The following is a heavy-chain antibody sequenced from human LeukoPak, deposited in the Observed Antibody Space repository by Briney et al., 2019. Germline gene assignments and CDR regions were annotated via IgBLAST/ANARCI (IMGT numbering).Heavy chain of an antibody. D-gene: IGHD4-17*01. Sequence: ASVKVSCKASGYTSTSYDINWVRQATGQGLEWMGWVNPNSGNTGYAQKFQGRVTMTRNTSISTAYMELSSLRSEDTAVYYCARSTVTDAFDIWGQGTMVTVSS. CDR3: ARSTVTDAFDI. CDR1: GYTSTSYD. CDR2: VNPNSGNT. V-gene: IGHV1-8*01. J-gene: IGHJ3*02.